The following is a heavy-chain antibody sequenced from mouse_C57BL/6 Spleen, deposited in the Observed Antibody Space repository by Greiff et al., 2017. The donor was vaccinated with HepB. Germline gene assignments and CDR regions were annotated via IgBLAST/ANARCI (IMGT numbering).Heavy chain of an antibody. CDR1: GFTFSDYG. Sequence: EVQLVESGGGLVKPGGSLKLSCAASGFTFSDYGMHWVRQAPEKGLEWVAYISSGSSTIYYADTVKGRFTISRDNAKNTLFLQMTSLRSEDTAMYYCARLGSFYGPGYFDVWGTGTTVTVSS. CDR3: ARLGSFYGPGYFDV. CDR2: ISSGSSTI. J-gene: IGHJ1*03. D-gene: IGHD1-2*01. V-gene: IGHV5-17*01.